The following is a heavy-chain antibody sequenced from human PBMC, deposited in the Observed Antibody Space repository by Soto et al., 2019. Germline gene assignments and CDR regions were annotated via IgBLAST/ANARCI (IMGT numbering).Heavy chain of an antibody. Sequence: LRLSCEASGFNFKKFAMGWVRQAPGEGLEWVSGISCCGGSTSYADSVKGRFTLARDDSKNTLSLHLNSLRFEDTARYFCAKADGEQWLIPHLDNWGQGTLVTVSS. J-gene: IGHJ4*02. V-gene: IGHV3-23*01. D-gene: IGHD6-19*01. CDR2: ISCCGGST. CDR3: AKADGEQWLIPHLDN. CDR1: GFNFKKFA.